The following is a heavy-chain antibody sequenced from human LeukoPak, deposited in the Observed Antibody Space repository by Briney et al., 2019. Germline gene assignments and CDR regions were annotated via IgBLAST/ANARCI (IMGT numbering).Heavy chain of an antibody. J-gene: IGHJ4*02. CDR1: GGSISSYY. CDR3: ARGHKEYRRWLQFGFDY. Sequence: SETLSLTCTVSGGSISSYYWSWIRQPPGKGQEWIGYIYYSGSTNYNPSLKSRVTISVDTSKNQFSLKLSSVTAADTAVYYCARGHKEYRRWLQFGFDYWGQGTLVTVSS. V-gene: IGHV4-59*12. D-gene: IGHD5-24*01. CDR2: IYYSGST.